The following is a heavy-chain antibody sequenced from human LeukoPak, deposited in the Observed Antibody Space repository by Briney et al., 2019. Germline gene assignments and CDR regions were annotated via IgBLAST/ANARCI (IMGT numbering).Heavy chain of an antibody. Sequence: SETLSLTCTVSGGSISSSSYYWGWIRQPPGKGLEWIGSIYYSGSTYYNPSLKSRVTISVDTSKNQFSLKLSSVTAADTAVYYCAREGVVVVPAAFGPYNWFDPWGQGTLVIVSS. CDR2: IYYSGST. V-gene: IGHV4-39*07. CDR1: GGSISSSSYY. J-gene: IGHJ5*02. D-gene: IGHD2-2*01. CDR3: AREGVVVVPAAFGPYNWFDP.